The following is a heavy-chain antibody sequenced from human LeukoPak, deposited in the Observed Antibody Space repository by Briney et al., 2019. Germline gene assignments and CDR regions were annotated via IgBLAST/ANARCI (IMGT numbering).Heavy chain of an antibody. CDR3: AARGYDNNFDY. Sequence: SVKVSCKASGGTFSSYAISWVRQAPGQGLEWMGGIIPIFGTANYAQKFQGRVTITADESMSTAYMELSSLRSEDTAVYYCAARGYDNNFDYWGQGTLVTVSS. CDR2: IIPIFGTA. D-gene: IGHD5-12*01. J-gene: IGHJ4*02. CDR1: GGTFSSYA. V-gene: IGHV1-69*01.